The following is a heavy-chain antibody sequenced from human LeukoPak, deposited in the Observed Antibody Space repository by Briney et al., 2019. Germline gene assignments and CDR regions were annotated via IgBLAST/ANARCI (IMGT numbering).Heavy chain of an antibody. CDR3: AKGTQVGATYSLSVFDI. Sequence: PGGSLRLSCAASGFTFSSYAMTWVRQAPGKGLEWVSAISGSGGSTYYADSVKGRFTISRDNSKNTLYLQMNSLRAEDTAVYYCAKGTQVGATYSLSVFDIWGQGTMVTVSS. J-gene: IGHJ3*02. CDR2: ISGSGGST. CDR1: GFTFSSYA. D-gene: IGHD1-26*01. V-gene: IGHV3-23*01.